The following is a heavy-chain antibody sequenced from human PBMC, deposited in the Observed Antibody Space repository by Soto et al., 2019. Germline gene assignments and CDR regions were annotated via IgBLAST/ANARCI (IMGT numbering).Heavy chain of an antibody. CDR3: ARYREWLLGDYWYFDL. CDR1: GFTFSSYE. J-gene: IGHJ2*01. CDR2: ISSSGSTI. Sequence: EVQLVESGGGLVQPGGSLRLSCAASGFTFSSYEMNWVRQAPGKGLEWVSYISSSGSTIYYADSVKGRFTISRDNAKNSLYLQMNSLRAEDTAVYYCARYREWLLGDYWYFDLWGRGTLVTVSS. V-gene: IGHV3-48*03. D-gene: IGHD3-3*01.